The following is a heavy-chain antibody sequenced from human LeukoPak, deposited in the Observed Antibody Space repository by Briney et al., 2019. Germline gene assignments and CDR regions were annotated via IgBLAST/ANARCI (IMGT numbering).Heavy chain of an antibody. CDR3: ARGPLPGDYSILRNYYYYYGMDV. CDR2: ISYDGSNK. D-gene: IGHD4-11*01. V-gene: IGHV3-30-3*01. Sequence: PGGSLRLSCAASGLTFSNYATHWVRQAPGKGLEWVAVISYDGSNKFYADSVKGRFTISRDNAKNSLYLQMNSLRAEDTAVYYCARGPLPGDYSILRNYYYYYGMDVWGQGTTVTVSS. CDR1: GLTFSNYA. J-gene: IGHJ6*02.